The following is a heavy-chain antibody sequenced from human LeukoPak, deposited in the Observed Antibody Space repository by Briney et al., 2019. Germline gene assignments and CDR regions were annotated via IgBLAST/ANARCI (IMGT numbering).Heavy chain of an antibody. CDR1: GIPFNIFG. J-gene: IGHJ4*02. CDR3: ANTGLPSPNYFDY. CDR2: ISGSGFST. V-gene: IGHV3-23*01. Sequence: GSLRLSCAASGIPFNIFGMSWVRQAPGKGLEWVSTISGSGFSTYYADSVKGRFTISRDNSKNTLYLQMNSLGAEDTAVYYCANTGLPSPNYFDYWGQGTLVTVSS. D-gene: IGHD5/OR15-5a*01.